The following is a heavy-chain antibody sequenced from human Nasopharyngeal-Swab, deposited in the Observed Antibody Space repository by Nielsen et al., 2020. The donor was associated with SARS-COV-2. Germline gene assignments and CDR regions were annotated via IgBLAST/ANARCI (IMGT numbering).Heavy chain of an antibody. CDR3: AKGQSSGWYATNDAFDI. Sequence: SLKISCAASGFTFDDYAMHWVRQAPGKGLEWVSGISWNSGNIGYADSVKGRFTISRDNAKNSLYLQMNSLRAEDTALYYCAKGQSSGWYATNDAFDIWGQGTMVTVSS. J-gene: IGHJ3*02. CDR1: GFTFDDYA. D-gene: IGHD6-19*01. V-gene: IGHV3-9*01. CDR2: ISWNSGNI.